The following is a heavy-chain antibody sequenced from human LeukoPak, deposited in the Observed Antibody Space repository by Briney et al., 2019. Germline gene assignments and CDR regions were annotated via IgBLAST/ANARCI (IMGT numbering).Heavy chain of an antibody. V-gene: IGHV5-10-1*01. CDR2: IDPSDSYT. J-gene: IGHJ4*02. CDR3: VRHIVAAGTGLLGGIDY. Sequence: GESLKISCKGSGYSFTSYWISWVRQVPGKGLEWMGRIDPSDSYTNYSPSFQGHVTISADKSITTAYLQWSSLKASDTAMYYCVRHIVAAGTGLLGGIDYWGQGTLVTVSS. CDR1: GYSFTSYW. D-gene: IGHD6-13*01.